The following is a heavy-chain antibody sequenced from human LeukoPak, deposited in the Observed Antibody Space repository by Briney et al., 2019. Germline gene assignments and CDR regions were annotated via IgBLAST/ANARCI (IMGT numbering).Heavy chain of an antibody. CDR2: INHSGST. J-gene: IGHJ4*02. Sequence: SETLSLTCAVYGGSFSGYYWSWIRQPPGKGLEWIGEINHSGSTNYNPSLKSRVTISVDTSKNRFSLKLSSVTAADTAVYYCASDYSTNYWGQGTLVTVSS. D-gene: IGHD4-11*01. CDR3: ASDYSTNY. CDR1: GGSFSGYY. V-gene: IGHV4-34*01.